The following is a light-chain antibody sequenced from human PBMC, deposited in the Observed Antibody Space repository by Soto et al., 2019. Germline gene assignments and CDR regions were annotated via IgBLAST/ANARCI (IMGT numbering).Light chain of an antibody. Sequence: DIQMTQSPSALSSSVGYRFTMTCLASQTISSWLAWYQQKPGEAPRLLIYQASSLETEVPSRFSGSGSGTEFTLTISSLQPGDFATYYCQQYNSYSLTFGQGTKVDIK. J-gene: IGKJ1*01. V-gene: IGKV1-5*03. CDR3: QQYNSYSLT. CDR1: QTISSW. CDR2: QAS.